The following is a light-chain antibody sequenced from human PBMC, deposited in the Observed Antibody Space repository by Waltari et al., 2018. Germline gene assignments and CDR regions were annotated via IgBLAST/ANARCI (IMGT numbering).Light chain of an antibody. J-gene: IGLJ3*02. CDR1: SSNIGKNY. Sequence: QSVLTQPPSASGTPGQKVTIPCSGTSSNIGKNYVYWYQQVPGTAPKLLIHRNDQRPSGVPERFSGSKSGTSASLAINGLRSEDEADYHCASWDDSLTGPVFGGGTKLTV. CDR3: ASWDDSLTGPV. V-gene: IGLV1-47*01. CDR2: RND.